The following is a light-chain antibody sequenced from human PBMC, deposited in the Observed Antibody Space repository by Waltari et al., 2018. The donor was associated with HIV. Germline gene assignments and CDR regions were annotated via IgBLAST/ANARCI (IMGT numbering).Light chain of an antibody. Sequence: QSVLTQPPSVSGAPGQRVTISCTGSSSNIGAGYAVHWYQQLPGTAPKLLIYGNSNRPSGVPDRFSGSKSGTSASLAITGLQAEDEADYYCQSYDSSLSGSVFGGGTKLTV. CDR2: GNS. CDR3: QSYDSSLSGSV. CDR1: SSNIGAGYA. J-gene: IGLJ2*01. V-gene: IGLV1-40*01.